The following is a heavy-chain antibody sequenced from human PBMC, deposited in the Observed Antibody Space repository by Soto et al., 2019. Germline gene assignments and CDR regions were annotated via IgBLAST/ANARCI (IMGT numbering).Heavy chain of an antibody. CDR1: GGSISSSSYY. J-gene: IGHJ6*02. D-gene: IGHD6-13*01. CDR3: ARHPYSSSWYYYYYYGMDV. V-gene: IGHV4-39*01. Sequence: PSETLSLTCTDSGGSISSSSYYWGWIRQPPGKGLEWIGSIYYSGSTYYNPSLKSRVTISVDTSKNQFSLKLSSVTAADTAVYYCARHPYSSSWYYYYYYGMDVWGQGTTVTVSS. CDR2: IYYSGST.